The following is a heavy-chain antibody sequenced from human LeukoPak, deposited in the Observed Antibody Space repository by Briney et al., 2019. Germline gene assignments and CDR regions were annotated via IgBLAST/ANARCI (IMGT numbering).Heavy chain of an antibody. Sequence: GGSLRLSCAASGFTFSNYWMHWVRQAPGKGLMWVSRIDTESTTTYADYVKGRFTISKDNAKNTLYLQMNSLRVGDTAVYYCARITSYAYFDYWGQGTLVSVSS. CDR2: IDTESTT. CDR1: GFTFSNYW. J-gene: IGHJ4*02. D-gene: IGHD5-18*01. V-gene: IGHV3-74*01. CDR3: ARITSYAYFDY.